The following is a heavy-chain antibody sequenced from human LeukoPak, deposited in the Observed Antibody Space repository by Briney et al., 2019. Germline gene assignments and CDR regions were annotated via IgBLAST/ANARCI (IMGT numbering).Heavy chain of an antibody. V-gene: IGHV1-46*01. D-gene: IGHD2-21*01. CDR2: ISPSGGST. J-gene: IGHJ5*02. CDR3: ARGDWWFDP. Sequence: ASVKVSCKAFGYTFTSNYMHWVRQAPGQGPEWMGVISPSGGSTTYAQKFQGRVTLTRDMSTSTDYLELSSLRSEDTAVYYCARGDWWFDPWGQGTLVTVSS. CDR1: GYTFTSNY.